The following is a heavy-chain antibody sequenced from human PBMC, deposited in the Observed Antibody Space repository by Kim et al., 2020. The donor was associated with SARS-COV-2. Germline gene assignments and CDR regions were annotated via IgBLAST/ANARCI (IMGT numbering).Heavy chain of an antibody. CDR2: IYSGGST. J-gene: IGHJ4*02. CDR3: ASGYYDSSGWGD. V-gene: IGHV3-53*01. CDR1: GFTVSSNY. D-gene: IGHD3-22*01. Sequence: LSLTCAASGFTVSSNYMSWVRQAPGKGLEWVSVIYSGGSTYYADSVKGRFTISRDNSKNTLYLQMNSLRAEDTAVYYCASGYYDSSGWGDWGQGTLVTVSS.